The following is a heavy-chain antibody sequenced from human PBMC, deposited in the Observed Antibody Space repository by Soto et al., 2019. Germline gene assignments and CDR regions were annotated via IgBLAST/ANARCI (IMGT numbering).Heavy chain of an antibody. CDR2: IFSNDEK. D-gene: IGHD7-27*01. CDR1: GFSLSNARMG. J-gene: IGHJ6*02. V-gene: IGHV2-26*01. Sequence: QVTWKESGPVLVKPRETLTLTCTVSGFSLSNARMGVSWIRLPPGKALEWLAHIFSNDEKSYSTSLKSRLTISKDTSKSQVVLTMTNMDPVDTATDYCARINWALYYGMDVWGQGTTVTGSS. CDR3: ARINWALYYGMDV.